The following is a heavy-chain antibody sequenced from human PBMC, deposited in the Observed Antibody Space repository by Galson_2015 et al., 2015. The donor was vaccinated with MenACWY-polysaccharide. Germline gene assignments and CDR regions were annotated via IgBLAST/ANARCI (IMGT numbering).Heavy chain of an antibody. CDR2: MNPKRGNT. J-gene: IGHJ4*02. D-gene: IGHD2-21*01. CDR3: TRIIARKHTFVDS. CDR1: GYKFSSYD. V-gene: IGHV1-8*01. Sequence: SVKVSCRASGYKFSSYDINWVRQASGQGLEWMGGMNPKRGNTGYAQKFQGRVAMTRDTATSTAYMELRMLRYDDTAVYYCTRIIARKHTFVDSWGQGTLVSVS.